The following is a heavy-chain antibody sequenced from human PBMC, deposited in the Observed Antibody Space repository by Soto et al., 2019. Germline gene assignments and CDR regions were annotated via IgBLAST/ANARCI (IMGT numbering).Heavy chain of an antibody. CDR3: VRDLHEPLATDSIRVAN. D-gene: IGHD3-16*01. V-gene: IGHV3-48*03. Sequence: EMQLVESGGGLVQPGGSLRLSCAASGFTFSSYEMHWVRQAPGKGLEWISYISSTGSGTLYADSVRGRFTMSRDNTKNSVALQMSSLRAEDTAVYSCVRDLHEPLATDSIRVANWGQGTQVTVSS. CDR1: GFTFSSYE. CDR2: ISSTGSGT. J-gene: IGHJ4*02.